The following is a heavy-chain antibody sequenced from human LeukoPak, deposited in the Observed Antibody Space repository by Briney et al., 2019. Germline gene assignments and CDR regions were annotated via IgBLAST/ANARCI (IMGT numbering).Heavy chain of an antibody. Sequence: GGSLRLSCGASGFIFSSYAMHWVRQAPGKGLEWVAFIRYDGSNEFYADSVQGRFTISRDNSKNTLYLQMNSLRAEDTAVYYCAKDSGSYYLETWAQGTLVTVSS. CDR2: IRYDGSNE. V-gene: IGHV3-30*02. D-gene: IGHD1-26*01. CDR3: AKDSGSYYLET. J-gene: IGHJ4*02. CDR1: GFIFSSYA.